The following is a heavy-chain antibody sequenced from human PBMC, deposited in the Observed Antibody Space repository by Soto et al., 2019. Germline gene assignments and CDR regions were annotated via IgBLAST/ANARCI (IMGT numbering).Heavy chain of an antibody. CDR2: IYYIGST. V-gene: IGHV4-61*01. J-gene: IGHJ4*02. D-gene: IGHD3-22*01. CDR1: GGSISSSRCH. CDR3: ARESSGDFDY. Sequence: PSETLSLTCTVSGGSISSSRCHWGWIRQPPGKGLEWIAYIYYIGSTNYNPSLKSRVTISVDTSKNQFSLKLSSVTAADTAVYYCARESSGDFDYWGQGTLVTVSS.